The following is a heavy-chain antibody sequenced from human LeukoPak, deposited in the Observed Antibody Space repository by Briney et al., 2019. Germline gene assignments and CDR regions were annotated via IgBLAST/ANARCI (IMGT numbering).Heavy chain of an antibody. J-gene: IGHJ4*02. D-gene: IGHD2-15*01. Sequence: SETLSLTCAVYGGSFSGYYWSWIRHPPGKGLEWIGEINHSGSTNYNPSLKSRVAISVDTSKNQFSLKLSSVTAADTAVYYCAREPNSSHQGGNDYWGQGTLVTVSS. CDR3: AREPNSSHQGGNDY. V-gene: IGHV4-34*01. CDR2: INHSGST. CDR1: GGSFSGYY.